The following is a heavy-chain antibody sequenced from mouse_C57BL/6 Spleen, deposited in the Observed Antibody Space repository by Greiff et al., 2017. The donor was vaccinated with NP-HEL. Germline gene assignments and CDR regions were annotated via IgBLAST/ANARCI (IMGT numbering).Heavy chain of an antibody. J-gene: IGHJ3*01. CDR1: GYAFSSYW. CDR3: ARPSYDYDVGFAY. Sequence: QVQLQQSGAELVKPGASVKISCKASGYAFSSYWMNWVKQRPGKGLEWIGQIYPGDGDTNYNGKFKGKATLTADKSSSTAYMQLSSLTSEDSAVYFCARPSYDYDVGFAYWGQGTLVTVSA. V-gene: IGHV1-80*01. CDR2: IYPGDGDT. D-gene: IGHD2-4*01.